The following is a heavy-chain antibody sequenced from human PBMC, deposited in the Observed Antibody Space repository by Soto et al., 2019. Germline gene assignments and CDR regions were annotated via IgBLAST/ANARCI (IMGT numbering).Heavy chain of an antibody. J-gene: IGHJ5*02. CDR1: GGSISSGDYY. Sequence: SETLSLTCTVSGGSISSGDYYWSWIRQPPGKGLEWIGYIYYSGSTYYNPSLKSRVTISVDTSKNQFPLKLSSVTAADTAVYYCARDYYGSGSYWSWFDPWGQGTLVTVSS. V-gene: IGHV4-30-4*01. CDR3: ARDYYGSGSYWSWFDP. CDR2: IYYSGST. D-gene: IGHD3-10*01.